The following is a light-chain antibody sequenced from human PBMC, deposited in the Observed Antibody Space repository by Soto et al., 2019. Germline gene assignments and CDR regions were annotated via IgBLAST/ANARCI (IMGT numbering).Light chain of an antibody. V-gene: IGLV2-14*01. Sequence: QSALAQPASVSGSPGQSITIPCTGTTSDIGAYNYVSWYQQHPGKAPKLMIYEVSNRPSGVSNRFSGSKSGNTASLTISGLQAEDEADYYCSSYTSSSTLVFXTGTNVTVL. CDR3: SSYTSSSTLV. J-gene: IGLJ1*01. CDR2: EVS. CDR1: TSDIGAYNY.